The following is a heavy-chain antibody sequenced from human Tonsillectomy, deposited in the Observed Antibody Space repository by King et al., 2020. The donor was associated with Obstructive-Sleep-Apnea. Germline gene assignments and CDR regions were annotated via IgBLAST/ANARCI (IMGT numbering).Heavy chain of an antibody. CDR1: GGSISSSSYY. CDR2: IYYSGTT. Sequence: QLQESGPGLVKPSETLSLTCTVSGGSISSSSYYWGWIRQPPGTGLEWIGSIYYSGTTYYNPSLKSRVTISLETSKNQFSLKLNSVTATDTAVYYCARGTWAPVWGQGTLVTVSS. V-gene: IGHV4-39*07. D-gene: IGHD1/OR15-1a*01. CDR3: ARGTWAPV. J-gene: IGHJ4*02.